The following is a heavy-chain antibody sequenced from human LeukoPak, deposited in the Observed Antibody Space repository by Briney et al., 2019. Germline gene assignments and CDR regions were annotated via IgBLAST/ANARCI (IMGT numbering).Heavy chain of an antibody. CDR1: GFTFSSYA. CDR3: ARDCSSTSCYTGFRWYYGMDV. V-gene: IGHV4-39*01. J-gene: IGHJ6*02. CDR2: IYYSGST. Sequence: GSLRLSCAASGFTFSSYAMSWVRQAPGKGLEWIGSIYYSGSTYYNPSLKSRVTISVDTSKNQFSLKLSSVTAADTAVYYCARDCSSTSCYTGFRWYYGMDVWGQGTTVTVSS. D-gene: IGHD2-2*02.